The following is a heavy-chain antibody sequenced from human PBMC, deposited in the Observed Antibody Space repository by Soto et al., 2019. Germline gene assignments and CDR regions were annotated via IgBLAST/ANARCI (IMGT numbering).Heavy chain of an antibody. J-gene: IGHJ4*02. CDR2: ISSSSSYI. Sequence: EVQLVESGGGLVKPGGSLRLSCAASGFTFSSYSMNWVRQAPGKGLEWVSSISSSSSYIYYADSVKGRFTIYRDNAKNSLYLQMNSLRAEDTAVYYCARSADIVVVVAYFDYWGQGTLVTVSS. D-gene: IGHD2-15*01. CDR3: ARSADIVVVVAYFDY. CDR1: GFTFSSYS. V-gene: IGHV3-21*01.